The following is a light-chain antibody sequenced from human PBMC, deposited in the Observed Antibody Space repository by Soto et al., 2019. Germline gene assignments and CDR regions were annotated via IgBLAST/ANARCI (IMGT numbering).Light chain of an antibody. V-gene: IGKV3-20*01. J-gene: IGKJ1*01. Sequence: EIVLTQSPGTLSLSPGERATLSCRASQSVSSSYLAWYQQKPGQAPRLLIYGASSRATGIPDRFSGSGSGTDFTLTISRLEPEDFAVYYCQQYCSSWRTFGQGTKVEIK. CDR2: GAS. CDR1: QSVSSSY. CDR3: QQYCSSWRT.